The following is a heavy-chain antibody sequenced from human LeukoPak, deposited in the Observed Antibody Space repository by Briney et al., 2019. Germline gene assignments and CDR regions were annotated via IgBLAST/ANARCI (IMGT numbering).Heavy chain of an antibody. CDR2: IYPGDSDT. J-gene: IGHJ3*02. Sequence: GESLKISCKGSGYSFTSYWIGWVRQMPGKGLEWMGIIYPGDSDTRYSPSFQGQVTISADKSISTAYLQWSSLKASDTAMYYCARHNDIVLMVYAKANDAFDIWGQGTMVTVSS. D-gene: IGHD2-8*01. CDR3: ARHNDIVLMVYAKANDAFDI. V-gene: IGHV5-51*01. CDR1: GYSFTSYW.